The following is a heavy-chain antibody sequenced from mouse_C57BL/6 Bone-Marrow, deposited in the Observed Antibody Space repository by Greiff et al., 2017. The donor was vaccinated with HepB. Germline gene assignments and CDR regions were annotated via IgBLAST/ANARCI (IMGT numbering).Heavy chain of an antibody. CDR2: IHPNSGST. V-gene: IGHV1-64*01. CDR1: GYTFTSYW. Sequence: QVQLQQPGAELVKPGASVQLSCKASGYTFTSYWMHWVKQRPGQGLEWIGMIHPNSGSTNYNEKFKSKATLTVDKSSSTAYMQLSSLTSEDSAVYYCASQGMITTLCDYWGQGTTLTVSS. CDR3: ASQGMITTLCDY. J-gene: IGHJ2*01. D-gene: IGHD2-4*01.